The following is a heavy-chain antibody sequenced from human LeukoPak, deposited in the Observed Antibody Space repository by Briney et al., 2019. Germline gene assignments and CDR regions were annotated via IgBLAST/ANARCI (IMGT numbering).Heavy chain of an antibody. J-gene: IGHJ4*02. CDR3: ARADYDILTGYPLYYFDY. D-gene: IGHD3-9*01. Sequence: GSLRLSCAASGFTFSSYAMHWVRQAPGKGLEWVAVISYDGSNKYYADSVKGRFTISRDNSKNTLYLQMNSLRAEDTAVYYCARADYDILTGYPLYYFDYWGQGTLVTVSS. CDR2: ISYDGSNK. CDR1: GFTFSSYA. V-gene: IGHV3-30*04.